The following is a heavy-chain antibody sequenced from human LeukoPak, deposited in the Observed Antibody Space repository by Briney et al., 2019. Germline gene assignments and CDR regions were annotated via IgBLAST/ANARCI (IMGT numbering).Heavy chain of an antibody. J-gene: IGHJ4*02. CDR2: MSYSGST. D-gene: IGHD5-18*01. V-gene: IGHV4-61*01. CDR1: GGSVSSGTYY. CDR3: ASSYSYGAGHSIDY. Sequence: SETLSLTCTVSGGSVSSGTYYWSWIRQPPGKGLEWIGYMSYSGSTNHNPSLKSRVTISVDTSRNQISLKLSSVTAADTAVYYCASSYSYGAGHSIDYWGQGTLVTVSS.